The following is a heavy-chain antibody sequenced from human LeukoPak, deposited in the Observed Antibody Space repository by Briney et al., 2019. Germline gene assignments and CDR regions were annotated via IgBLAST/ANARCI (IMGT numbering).Heavy chain of an antibody. Sequence: SPAKVSRMVYERRFRKECRCRVSQDPGKGLEWMGRIIPILGIANYAQKFQGRVTITADKSTSTAYMELSSLRSEDTAVYYCARDLELGEPLDYWGQGTLVTVSS. D-gene: IGHD3-16*01. CDR2: IIPILGIA. CDR3: ARDLELGEPLDY. V-gene: IGHV1-69*04. CDR1: ERRFRKEC. J-gene: IGHJ4*02.